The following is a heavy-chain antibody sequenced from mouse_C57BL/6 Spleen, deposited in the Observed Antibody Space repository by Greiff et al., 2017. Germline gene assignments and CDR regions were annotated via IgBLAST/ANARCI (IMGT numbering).Heavy chain of an antibody. J-gene: IGHJ4*01. CDR1: GFTFSDAW. D-gene: IGHD1-1*01. CDR2: IRNKANNHAT. V-gene: IGHV6-6*01. CDR3: TRRVLRYYYAMDY. Sequence: EVHLVESGGGLVQPGGSMKLSCAASGFTFSDAWMDWVRQSPEKGLEWVAEIRNKANNHATYYAESVKGRFTISRDDSKSSVYLQMNSLRAEDTGIYYCTRRVLRYYYAMDYWGQGTSVTVSS.